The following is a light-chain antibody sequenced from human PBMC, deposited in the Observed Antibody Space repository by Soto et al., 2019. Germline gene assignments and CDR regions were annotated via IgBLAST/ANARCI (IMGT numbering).Light chain of an antibody. CDR1: QSISGR. Sequence: DVQMTQSPSTLSASVGVRVTITCRASQSISGRLAWYQQKPGKAPKLLIYDASNLESGVPSRFSGSGSGTQFTLTISSLQPDDFATYYCQQYNTFSTFGPGTKVEVK. CDR2: DAS. V-gene: IGKV1-5*01. J-gene: IGKJ3*01. CDR3: QQYNTFST.